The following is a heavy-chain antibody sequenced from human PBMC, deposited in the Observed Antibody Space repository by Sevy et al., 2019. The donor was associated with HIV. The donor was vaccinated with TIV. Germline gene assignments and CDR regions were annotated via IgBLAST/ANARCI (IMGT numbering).Heavy chain of an antibody. Sequence: GGSLRLSCAASGFTVSSNYMSWVRQAPGKGLEWVSVIYSGGSTYYADSVKGRLTISRDNSKNTLYLQMNSLRAEDTAVYYCARGGFYSHDAFDIWGQGTMVTVSS. CDR3: ARGGFYSHDAFDI. D-gene: IGHD4-4*01. V-gene: IGHV3-66*01. CDR1: GFTVSSNY. J-gene: IGHJ3*02. CDR2: IYSGGST.